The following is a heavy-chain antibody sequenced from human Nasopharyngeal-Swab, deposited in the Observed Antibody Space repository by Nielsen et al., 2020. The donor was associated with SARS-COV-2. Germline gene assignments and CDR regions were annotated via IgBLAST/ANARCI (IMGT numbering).Heavy chain of an antibody. Sequence: GESLKISCAASGFTFSSYGMHWVRQAPGKGLEWVAVISYDGSNKYYADSVKGRFTISRDNSKNTLYLQMNSLRAGDTAVYYCAKDPLDIVVVPAAPDIWGQGTMVTVSS. J-gene: IGHJ3*02. V-gene: IGHV3-30*18. CDR2: ISYDGSNK. CDR1: GFTFSSYG. CDR3: AKDPLDIVVVPAAPDI. D-gene: IGHD2-2*03.